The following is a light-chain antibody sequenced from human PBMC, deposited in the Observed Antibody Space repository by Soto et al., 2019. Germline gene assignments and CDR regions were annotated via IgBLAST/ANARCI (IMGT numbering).Light chain of an antibody. V-gene: IGKV1-9*01. J-gene: IGKJ3*01. Sequence: DIQLTQPPSLLSASVGDRVTITCRVSQGISSYLACYQQNPGKAPKLLIYAASTLQSGVSSRFSGRGSGTEFSLTISSLHPEDFANYYCQQLNSHPHTLGPGTKVHIK. CDR3: QQLNSHPHT. CDR2: AAS. CDR1: QGISSY.